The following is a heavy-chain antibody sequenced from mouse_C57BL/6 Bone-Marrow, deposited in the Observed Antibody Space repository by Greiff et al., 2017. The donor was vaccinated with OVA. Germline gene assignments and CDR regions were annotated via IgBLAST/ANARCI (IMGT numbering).Heavy chain of an antibody. CDR2: INPNYGTT. Sequence: EVKLQESGPELVKPGASVKISCKASGYSFTDYNRNWVKQSNGKSLEWIGVINPNYGTTSYNQKFKGKATLTVDRSSSTAYMQLNSLTSEDSAVYYCAFYYGSSYRYFDVWGTGTTVTVSS. CDR3: AFYYGSSYRYFDV. V-gene: IGHV1-39*01. J-gene: IGHJ1*03. D-gene: IGHD1-1*01. CDR1: GYSFTDYN.